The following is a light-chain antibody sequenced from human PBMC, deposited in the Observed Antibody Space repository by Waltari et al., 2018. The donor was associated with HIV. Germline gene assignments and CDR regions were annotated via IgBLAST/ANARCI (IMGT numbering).Light chain of an antibody. CDR3: SAWDDSLRATV. CDR1: FSNLGANT. V-gene: IGLV1-44*01. Sequence: QSVMSHPPSASGTPGQTVTISCSGRFSNLGANTVNWYQQIPGTAPRLLIYGHNQRPSGVPDRFSGSRSVTSASRTIGGLQSEDEADYYCSAWDDSLRATVFGTGTRVTVL. J-gene: IGLJ1*01. CDR2: GHN.